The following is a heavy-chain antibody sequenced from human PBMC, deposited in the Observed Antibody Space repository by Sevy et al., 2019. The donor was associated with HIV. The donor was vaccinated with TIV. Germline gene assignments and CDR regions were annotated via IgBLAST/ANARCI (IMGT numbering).Heavy chain of an antibody. V-gene: IGHV1-24*01. Sequence: ASVKVSCKVSGYTLTQLSMHWVRQAPGKGLEWMGSFDPEDDGRIYAQKFQGRVTMTEDTSTDTAYMELRILRSEDTAVYYCATTKDYYDSSGSPFDFWGQGTLVTVSS. CDR2: FDPEDDGR. J-gene: IGHJ4*02. D-gene: IGHD3-22*01. CDR3: ATTKDYYDSSGSPFDF. CDR1: GYTLTQLS.